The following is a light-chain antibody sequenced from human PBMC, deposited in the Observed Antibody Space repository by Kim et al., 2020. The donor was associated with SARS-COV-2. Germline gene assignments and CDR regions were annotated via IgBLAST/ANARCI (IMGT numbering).Light chain of an antibody. CDR1: QSVSSTY. Sequence: EIVLTQSPGTLSLSPGERATLSCRASQSVSSTYLAWYQQKPGQPPRLLIYGASSRATGIPDRFSGSWSGTDFTLTISRLEPEDFAVYYCQQYGTSPLTFGGGTKVEIK. CDR2: GAS. V-gene: IGKV3-20*01. J-gene: IGKJ4*01. CDR3: QQYGTSPLT.